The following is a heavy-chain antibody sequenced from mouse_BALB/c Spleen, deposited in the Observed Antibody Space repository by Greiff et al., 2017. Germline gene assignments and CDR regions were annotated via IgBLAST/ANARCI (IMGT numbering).Heavy chain of an antibody. CDR3: ARDWGVYYVAMDY. Sequence: EVKLVESGGGLVKPGGSLKLSCAASGFTFSSYGMSWVRQTPDKRLELVATINSNGGSTYYPESVKGRFTISRDNAKNTLYRQMSSLKSEDTAMYYCARDWGVYYVAMDYWGQGTSVTVSS. CDR1: GFTFSSYG. D-gene: IGHD1-1*01. J-gene: IGHJ4*01. CDR2: INSNGGST. V-gene: IGHV5-6-3*01.